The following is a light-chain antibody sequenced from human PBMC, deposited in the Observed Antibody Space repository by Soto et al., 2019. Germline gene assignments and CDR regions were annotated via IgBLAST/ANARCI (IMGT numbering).Light chain of an antibody. V-gene: IGKV3-20*01. CDR3: QQYGSSPNT. CDR2: GAS. CDR1: QSISSY. J-gene: IGKJ5*01. Sequence: IGCTLSPSPVSLTKRERATLSCRASQSISSYLAWYQQKPGKAPRLLIYGASSRATGVPDRFSGSGSGTDFTLSISSLEPEDFAAYYCQQYGSSPNTFGQGRRLEI.